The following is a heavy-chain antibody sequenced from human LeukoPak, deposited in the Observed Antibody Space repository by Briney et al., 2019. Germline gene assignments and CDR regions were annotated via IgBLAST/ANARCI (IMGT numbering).Heavy chain of an antibody. CDR1: GFTFSSYS. V-gene: IGHV3-21*01. Sequence: PGGSLRLSCAASGFTFSSYSMNWVRQAPGKGREWVSSISSSSSYIYYADSVKGRFTISRDNAKTSLYLQMNSLSAEDTAVYYCARDDYGDYAAYWGQGTLVTVSS. CDR3: ARDDYGDYAAY. D-gene: IGHD4-17*01. CDR2: ISSSSSYI. J-gene: IGHJ4*02.